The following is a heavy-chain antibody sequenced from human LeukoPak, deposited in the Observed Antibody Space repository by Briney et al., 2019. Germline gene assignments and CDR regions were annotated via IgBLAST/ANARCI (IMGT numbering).Heavy chain of an antibody. Sequence: GESLKTSCKGSGYSFSSYWIGWVRQMPGKGLECMGIIYPGDSDTRYSPSFQGQVTISADKSINTAYLQWSSLKASDTAMYFCARLGYCSNARCYAWDYWGQGTLVTVSS. V-gene: IGHV5-51*01. CDR1: GYSFSSYW. CDR2: IYPGDSDT. J-gene: IGHJ4*02. CDR3: ARLGYCSNARCYAWDY. D-gene: IGHD2-2*01.